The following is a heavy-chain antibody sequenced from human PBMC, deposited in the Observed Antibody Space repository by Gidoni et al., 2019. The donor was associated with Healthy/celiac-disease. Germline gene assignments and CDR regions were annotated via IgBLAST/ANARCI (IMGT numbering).Heavy chain of an antibody. Sequence: QVQLPESGPGLVQPSQTLSPPCPVSGGSIRSGGYYWSWIRQHPGKGLEWIGYIYYSGSTYYNPSLKSRVTISVDTSKNQFSLKLSSVTAADTAVYYCARAMTTVTTSFDYWGQGTLVTVSS. D-gene: IGHD4-4*01. CDR3: ARAMTTVTTSFDY. V-gene: IGHV4-31*03. CDR1: GGSIRSGGYY. J-gene: IGHJ4*02. CDR2: IYYSGST.